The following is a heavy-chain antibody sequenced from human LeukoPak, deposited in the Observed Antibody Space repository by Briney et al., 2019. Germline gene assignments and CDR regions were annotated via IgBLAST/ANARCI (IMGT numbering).Heavy chain of an antibody. Sequence: SLRLSCPASGFTFNVYPMHWVRQAPGRGLGWVSGISWNSGSIGYADSVEGRFTISRDNAKNSLYLQMNSLRAEDTALYYCAKDIRPSVESVCLGYWGQGTLVTVSS. CDR3: AKDIRPSVESVCLGY. CDR2: ISWNSGSI. D-gene: IGHD5-24*01. CDR1: GFTFNVYP. V-gene: IGHV3-9*01. J-gene: IGHJ4*02.